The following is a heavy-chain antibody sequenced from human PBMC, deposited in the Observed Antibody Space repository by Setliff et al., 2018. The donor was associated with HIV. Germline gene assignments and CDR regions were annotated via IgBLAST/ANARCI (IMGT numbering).Heavy chain of an antibody. D-gene: IGHD3-3*01. V-gene: IGHV5-51*01. Sequence: GESLKISCKGSGYRFTSYWIDWVRQTPGKGLEWMGIIYLGDADTRYSPSFQGQVTISADKSTSTAYMELSSLRSEDTAVYYCAREVWEWLSFDYWGQGTLVTVSS. J-gene: IGHJ4*02. CDR1: GYRFTSYW. CDR2: IYLGDADT. CDR3: AREVWEWLSFDY.